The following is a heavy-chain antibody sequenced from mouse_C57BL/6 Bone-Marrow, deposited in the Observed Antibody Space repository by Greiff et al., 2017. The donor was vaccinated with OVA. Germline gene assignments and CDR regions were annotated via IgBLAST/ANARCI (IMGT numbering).Heavy chain of an antibody. D-gene: IGHD4-1*01. CDR3: ARRTGRGPWFAY. CDR1: GFTFSSYG. V-gene: IGHV5-6*01. Sequence: EVQLVESGGDLVKPGGSLKLSCAASGFTFSSYGMSWVRQTPDKRLEWVATISSGGSYTYYPDSVKGRFTISRDNAKNTLYLQMSSLKSEDTAMYYGARRTGRGPWFAYWGQGTLVTVSA. J-gene: IGHJ3*01. CDR2: ISSGGSYT.